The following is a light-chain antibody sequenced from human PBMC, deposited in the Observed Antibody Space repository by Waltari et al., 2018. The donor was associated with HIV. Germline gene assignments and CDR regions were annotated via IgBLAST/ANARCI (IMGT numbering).Light chain of an antibody. Sequence: QSALTQPASVSGSPGQSITISCTGTSSAVGGYNYVSWYQQHPGKAPKLMISEVSDRPSGVSNRFSGSKSANTASLTISGLQAEDEADYYCSSYTSTNTYVFGTGTKVTVL. CDR3: SSYTSTNTYV. J-gene: IGLJ1*01. CDR2: EVS. CDR1: SSAVGGYNY. V-gene: IGLV2-14*01.